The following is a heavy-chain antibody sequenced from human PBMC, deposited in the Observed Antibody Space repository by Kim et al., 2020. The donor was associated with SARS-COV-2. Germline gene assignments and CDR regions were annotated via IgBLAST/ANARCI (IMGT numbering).Heavy chain of an antibody. J-gene: IGHJ6*02. D-gene: IGHD3-9*01. V-gene: IGHV4-39*01. CDR2: IYYSGST. CDR1: GGSISSSSYY. CDR3: ARQYILTGLEGDVVTAADGMDV. Sequence: SETLSLTCTVSGGSISSSSYYWGWIRQPPGKGLEWIGSIYYSGSTYYNPSLKSRVTISVDTSKNQFSLKLSSVTAADTAVYYCARQYILTGLEGDVVTAADGMDVWGQGTTVTVSS.